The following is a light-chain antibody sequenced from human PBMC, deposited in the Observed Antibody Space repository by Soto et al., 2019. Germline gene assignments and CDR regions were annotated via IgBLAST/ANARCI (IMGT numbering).Light chain of an antibody. Sequence: QSVLPQPPSVSAAPGQKVTISCSGSSSNIGNNYVSWYQQLPGTAPKLLIYDDNKRPSGIPDRFSGSKSGTSATLGITGLQTGDEADYYCGTWDSSLSAGMFGGGTKVTVL. CDR3: GTWDSSLSAGM. V-gene: IGLV1-51*01. CDR2: DDN. CDR1: SSNIGNNY. J-gene: IGLJ3*02.